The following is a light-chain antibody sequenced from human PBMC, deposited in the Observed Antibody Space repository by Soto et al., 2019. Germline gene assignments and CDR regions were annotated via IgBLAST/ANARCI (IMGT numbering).Light chain of an antibody. J-gene: IGKJ4*01. CDR3: QHYVTWPLT. V-gene: IGKV3-15*01. CDR1: QDIGDS. CDR2: DTS. Sequence: EIVMTQSPSSLSVSLGDGSTLSCQASQDIGDSLDWYQQKPGKAPKLLIYDTSNRDTGVPARFSGSRSGAEFTLTISSLQSEDFAIYYCQHYVTWPLTFGGGTKVDIK.